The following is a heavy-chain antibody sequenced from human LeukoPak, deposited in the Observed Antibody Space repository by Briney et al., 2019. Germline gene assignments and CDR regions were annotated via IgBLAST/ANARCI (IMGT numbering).Heavy chain of an antibody. CDR1: GGSFSGYY. CDR3: ASIVATNFDY. J-gene: IGHJ4*02. Sequence: SETLSLTCAVYGGSFSGYYWSWIRQPPGKGLEWIGEINHSGSTNYNPSLKSRVTISVDTSKNQFSLKLSSVTAADTAVYYCASIVATNFDYWGQGTLVTVSS. V-gene: IGHV4-34*01. CDR2: INHSGST. D-gene: IGHD5-12*01.